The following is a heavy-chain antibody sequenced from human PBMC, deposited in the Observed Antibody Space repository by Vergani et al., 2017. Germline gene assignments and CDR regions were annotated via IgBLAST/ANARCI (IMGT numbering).Heavy chain of an antibody. CDR2: IHPSGST. CDR1: GGSISSGSYY. CDR3: ARGGYYYGSGSQRFDY. D-gene: IGHD3-10*01. Sequence: QVQLQESGPGLVKPSQTLSLTCTVSGGSISSGSYYWSCIRQPAGKGLEWIGRIHPSGSTNYNPSLKSRVTISVDTSKNQFSLKLSSVTAADTAVYYCARGGYYYGSGSQRFDYWGQGTLVTVSS. V-gene: IGHV4-61*02. J-gene: IGHJ4*02.